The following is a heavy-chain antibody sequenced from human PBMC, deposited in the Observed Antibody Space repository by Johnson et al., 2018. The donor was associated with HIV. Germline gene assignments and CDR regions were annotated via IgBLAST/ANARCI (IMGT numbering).Heavy chain of an antibody. J-gene: IGHJ3*02. D-gene: IGHD3-22*01. Sequence: VQLVESGGGVVQPGGSLRLSCAASGFTFSSYWMSLVRQATGKGLEWVANIQQDGSAKYYVDSVKGRFTISRDNAKNSLYLQMNSLSAEDTAVYYCARVAMIVDAFDIWGQGTMVTVSS. CDR3: ARVAMIVDAFDI. CDR2: IQQDGSAK. CDR1: GFTFSSYW. V-gene: IGHV3-7*01.